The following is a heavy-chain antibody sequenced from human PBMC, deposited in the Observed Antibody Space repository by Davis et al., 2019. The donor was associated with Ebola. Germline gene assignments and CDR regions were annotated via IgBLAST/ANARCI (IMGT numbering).Heavy chain of an antibody. J-gene: IGHJ3*02. CDR1: GGSINSYY. D-gene: IGHD2/OR15-2a*01. CDR3: ARDISTTVSAFDI. Sequence: PSETLSLTCTVSGGSINSYYWSWIRQPPGKGLEWIGYIYYSGSTNYNPSLKSRVTISVDTSKNQFSLKLTSVTAADTAVYYCARDISTTVSAFDIWGQGTMVTVSS. CDR2: IYYSGST. V-gene: IGHV4-59*01.